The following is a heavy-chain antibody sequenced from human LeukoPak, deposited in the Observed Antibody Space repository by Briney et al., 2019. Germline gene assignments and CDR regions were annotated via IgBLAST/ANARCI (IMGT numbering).Heavy chain of an antibody. Sequence: PGRSLRLSCAASGFTFSSYGMHWVRQAPGKGLEWVAVIWYDGSNKYYADSVKGRFTISRDNSKNTLYLQMNSLGAEDTAVYYCASVDTAMGALLHWGQGTLVTVSS. CDR2: IWYDGSNK. J-gene: IGHJ4*02. D-gene: IGHD5-18*01. CDR1: GFTFSSYG. CDR3: ASVDTAMGALLH. V-gene: IGHV3-33*01.